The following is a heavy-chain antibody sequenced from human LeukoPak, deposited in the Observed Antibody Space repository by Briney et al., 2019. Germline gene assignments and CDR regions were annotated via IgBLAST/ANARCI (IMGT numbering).Heavy chain of an antibody. CDR1: GGSISSHY. J-gene: IGHJ4*02. Sequence: SETLSLTCTVSGGSISSHYWSWLRQPPGKGLEWIGYIYYSGSTNYNPSLKSRVTISVDTSKNQFSLKLSSVTAADTAVYYCARSPEGFLEWSPAYYFDYWGQGTLVTVSS. D-gene: IGHD3-3*01. CDR3: ARSPEGFLEWSPAYYFDY. V-gene: IGHV4-59*11. CDR2: IYYSGST.